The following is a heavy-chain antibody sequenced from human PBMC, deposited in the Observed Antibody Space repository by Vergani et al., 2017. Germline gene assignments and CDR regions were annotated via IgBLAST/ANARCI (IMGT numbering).Heavy chain of an antibody. D-gene: IGHD2/OR15-2a*01. V-gene: IGHV3-23*01. CDR3: AKDIGIVMVPVSPDF. Sequence: EVQLLESGGALVQPGGSLRLSCAASGFTFFNFAMGWVRQAPGKGLEWVSSISMSGDISYYADSVKGRFTISRDNSKNTLYLQMDSLRAGDTALYYCAKDIGIVMVPVSPDFRGQGTLVTVSS. CDR2: ISMSGDIS. J-gene: IGHJ4*02. CDR1: GFTFFNFA.